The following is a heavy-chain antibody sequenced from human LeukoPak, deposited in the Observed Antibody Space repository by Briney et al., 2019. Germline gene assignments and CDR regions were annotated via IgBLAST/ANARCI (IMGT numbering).Heavy chain of an antibody. CDR1: GGSISSYY. D-gene: IGHD2-21*02. Sequence: PETLSLTCTVSGGSISSYYWSWIRQPPGKGLEWIGYIYYSGSTNYNPSLKSRVTISVDTSKHQFSLKLSSVTAADTAVYYCARWARGVTAATEYFQHWGQGTLVTVSS. J-gene: IGHJ1*01. V-gene: IGHV4-59*01. CDR3: ARWARGVTAATEYFQH. CDR2: IYYSGST.